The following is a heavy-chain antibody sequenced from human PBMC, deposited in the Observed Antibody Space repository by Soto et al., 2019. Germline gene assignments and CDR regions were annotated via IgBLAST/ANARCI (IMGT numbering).Heavy chain of an antibody. J-gene: IGHJ3*02. D-gene: IGHD1-1*01. CDR2: INPNSGGT. CDR1: GYTFTGYY. Sequence: RASVKVSCKASGYTFTGYYMHWVRQAPGQGLEWMGWINPNSGGTNYAQKFQGWVTMTRDTSISTAYMELSRLRSDDTAVYYCARLGGTTGTYAFDIWGQGTMVTVSS. CDR3: ARLGGTTGTYAFDI. V-gene: IGHV1-2*04.